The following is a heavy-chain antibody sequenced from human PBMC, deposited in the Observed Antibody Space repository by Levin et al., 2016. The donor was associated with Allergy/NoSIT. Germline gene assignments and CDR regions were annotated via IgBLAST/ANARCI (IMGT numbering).Heavy chain of an antibody. CDR3: ARWWELLRPFDP. Sequence: WVRQAPGQGLEWMGWINPNSGGTNYAQKFQGRVTMTRDTSISTAYMELSRLRSDDTAVYYCARWWELLRPFDPWGQGTLVTVSS. D-gene: IGHD1-26*01. V-gene: IGHV1-2*02. J-gene: IGHJ5*02. CDR2: INPNSGGT.